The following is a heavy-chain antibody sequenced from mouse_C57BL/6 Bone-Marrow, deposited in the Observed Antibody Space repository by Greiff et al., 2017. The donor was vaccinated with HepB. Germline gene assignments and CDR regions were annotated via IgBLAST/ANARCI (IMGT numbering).Heavy chain of an antibody. CDR2: ISYDGSN. CDR3: ARGKITTVVDAMDY. V-gene: IGHV3-6*01. D-gene: IGHD1-1*01. CDR1: GYSITSGYY. J-gene: IGHJ4*01. Sequence: ESGPGLVKPSQSLSLTCSVTGYSITSGYYWNWIRQFPGNKLEWMGYISYDGSNNYNPSLKNRISITRDTSKNQFFLKLNSVTTEDTATYYCARGKITTVVDAMDYWGQGTSVTVSS.